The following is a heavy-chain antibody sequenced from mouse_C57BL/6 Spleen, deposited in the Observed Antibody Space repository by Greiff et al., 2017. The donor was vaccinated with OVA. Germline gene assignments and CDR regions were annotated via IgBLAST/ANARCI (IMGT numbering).Heavy chain of an antibody. CDR1: GFTFSSYG. CDR2: ISSGGSYT. J-gene: IGHJ4*01. Sequence: EVMLVESGGDLVKPGGSLKLSCAASGFTFSSYGMSWVRQTPDKRLEWVATISSGGSYTYYPDSVKGRFTISRDNAKNTLYLQMSSLKSEDTAMYYCARRLTGTYYYAMDYWGQGTSVTVSS. CDR3: ARRLTGTYYYAMDY. V-gene: IGHV5-6*02. D-gene: IGHD4-1*01.